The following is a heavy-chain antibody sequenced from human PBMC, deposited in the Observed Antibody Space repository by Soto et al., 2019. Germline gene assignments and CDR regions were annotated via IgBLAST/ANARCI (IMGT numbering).Heavy chain of an antibody. D-gene: IGHD7-27*01. CDR3: VREDGLVGSNSAFDQ. CDR1: GFSFSTYN. J-gene: IGHJ4*02. CDR2: INGRSNYK. Sequence: EVELLESGGGLVKPGGSLRLSCAASGFSFSTYNMNWVRQAPGKGLEWVSSINGRSNYKYYTDSVKGRFTISRDNPKNSLYLQMDSLRVEDTDVYYCVREDGLVGSNSAFDQWGQGTLVIVSS. V-gene: IGHV3-21*02.